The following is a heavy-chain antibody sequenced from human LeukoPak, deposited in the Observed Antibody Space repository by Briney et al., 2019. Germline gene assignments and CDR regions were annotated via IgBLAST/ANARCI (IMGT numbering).Heavy chain of an antibody. D-gene: IGHD3-10*01. CDR2: IYPSGST. CDR1: GGSISNYY. V-gene: IGHV4-4*07. CDR3: ARDYYDSGSYPFDY. J-gene: IGHJ4*02. Sequence: SETLSLTCSVSGGSISNYYWSWLRQPAGKGLEWIGRIYPSGSTNYNPSLKSRVTMSIDTSKNQFSLKLSSVTAADTAVCYCARDYYDSGSYPFDYWGQGTLVTVSS.